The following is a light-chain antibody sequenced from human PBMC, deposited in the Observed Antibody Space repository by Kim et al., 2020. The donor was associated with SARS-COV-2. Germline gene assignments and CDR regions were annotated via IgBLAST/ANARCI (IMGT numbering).Light chain of an antibody. CDR2: EVS. CDR1: SSDVGGYNY. CDR3: SSYAGSNNFV. Sequence: QSALTQPPSASGSPGQSVTISCTGTSSDVGGYNYVSWYQQHPGKAPKLMIYEVSKRPSGVPDRFPGSKSGNTASLTVSGLQAEDEADYYCSSYAGSNNFVFGTGTKV. V-gene: IGLV2-8*01. J-gene: IGLJ1*01.